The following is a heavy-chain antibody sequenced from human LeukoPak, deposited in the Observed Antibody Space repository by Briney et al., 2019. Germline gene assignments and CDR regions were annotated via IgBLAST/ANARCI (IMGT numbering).Heavy chain of an antibody. V-gene: IGHV1-2*02. J-gene: IGHJ4*02. CDR1: GYTFTGYY. CDR3: ARGNYDFWSGYYPVFDY. D-gene: IGHD3-3*01. Sequence: ASVKVSRKASGYTFTGYYMHWVRQAPGQGLEWMGWINPNSGGTNYAQKFQGRVTMTRDTSISTAYMELSRLRSDDTAVYYCARGNYDFWSGYYPVFDYWGQGTLVTVSS. CDR2: INPNSGGT.